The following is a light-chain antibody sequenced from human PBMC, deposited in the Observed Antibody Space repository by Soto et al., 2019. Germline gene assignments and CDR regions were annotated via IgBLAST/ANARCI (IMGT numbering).Light chain of an antibody. Sequence: QSALTQPASVSGSPGQSITISCTGTSSDVGSYNLVSWYQQHPGKAPKLMIYEVSKRPSGVSNRFSGSKSDNTASLTISGLQAEDKADYYCCSYVHTTTGVFGGGTKVTVL. CDR3: CSYVHTTTGV. J-gene: IGLJ3*02. CDR2: EVS. V-gene: IGLV2-23*02. CDR1: SSDVGSYNL.